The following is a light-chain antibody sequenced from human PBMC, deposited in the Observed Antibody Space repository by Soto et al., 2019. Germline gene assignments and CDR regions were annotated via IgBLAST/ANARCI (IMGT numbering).Light chain of an antibody. J-gene: IGKJ2*01. V-gene: IGKV1-39*01. Sequence: DIQMTQSPSSLSASVGDRVTITCRASQGVSGYLHWYQVKPGKAPKLLIYNAASLQSGVPSRFSGSGYGTGFILTISSLQPEDFATYYCQQSYSTPPYTFGQGTKLEI. CDR3: QQSYSTPPYT. CDR2: NAA. CDR1: QGVSGY.